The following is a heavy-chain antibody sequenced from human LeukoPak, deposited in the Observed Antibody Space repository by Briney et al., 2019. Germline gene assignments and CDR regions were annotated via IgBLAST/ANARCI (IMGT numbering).Heavy chain of an antibody. Sequence: GASVKVSCKASGFTFSDYYIHWIRQAPGQGLEWVGWINPNSGGTNYGQNFRGRVTMTRDTSISTAFMDLTRLRSDDTAVYYCARDFLDYYDSSGLGYWGQGTLVTVSS. CDR3: ARDFLDYYDSSGLGY. CDR1: GFTFSDYY. J-gene: IGHJ4*02. V-gene: IGHV1-2*02. CDR2: INPNSGGT. D-gene: IGHD3-22*01.